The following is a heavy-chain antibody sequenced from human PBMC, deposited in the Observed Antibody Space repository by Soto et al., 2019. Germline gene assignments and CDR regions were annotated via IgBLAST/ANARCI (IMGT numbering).Heavy chain of an antibody. J-gene: IGHJ3*02. CDR1: GFTFSSYS. CDR2: ISSSSSYI. CDR3: ARDWRGYCSGGSCYSTRGAFDI. V-gene: IGHV3-21*01. D-gene: IGHD2-15*01. Sequence: GGSLRLSCAASGFTFSSYSMNGVRQAPGKGLEWVSSISSSSSYIYYADSVKGRFTISRDNAKNSLYLQMNSLRAEDTAVYYCARDWRGYCSGGSCYSTRGAFDIWGQGTMVTVSS.